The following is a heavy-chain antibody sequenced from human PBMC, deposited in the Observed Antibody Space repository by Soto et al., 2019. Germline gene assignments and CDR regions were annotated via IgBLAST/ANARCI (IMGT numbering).Heavy chain of an antibody. CDR1: GYTFTSYA. Sequence: QVQLVQSGAEVKKPGASVKVSCKASGYTFTSYAMHWVRQAPGQSLEWMGWVNGGNGNTKYSQKFXYRVTMTRDTSASTAYMELSSLRSEDTAVYYCARGIAVAGNYWGQGTLVTVSS. V-gene: IGHV1-3*01. J-gene: IGHJ4*02. CDR2: VNGGNGNT. D-gene: IGHD6-19*01. CDR3: ARGIAVAGNY.